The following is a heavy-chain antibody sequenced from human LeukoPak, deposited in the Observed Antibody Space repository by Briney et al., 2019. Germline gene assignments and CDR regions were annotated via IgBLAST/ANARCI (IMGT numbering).Heavy chain of an antibody. CDR2: INPSGGST. V-gene: IGHV1-46*01. CDR3: ARVREGAYDSSGYYSYFDY. CDR1: GYTFTSYY. J-gene: IGHJ4*02. Sequence: ASVKVSCKASGYTFTSYYMHWVRQAPGHGLEWMGIINPSGGSTSYAQKFQGRVTMARDTSTSAVYMELSSLRSEDTAVYYCARVREGAYDSSGYYSYFDYWGQGTLVTVSS. D-gene: IGHD3-22*01.